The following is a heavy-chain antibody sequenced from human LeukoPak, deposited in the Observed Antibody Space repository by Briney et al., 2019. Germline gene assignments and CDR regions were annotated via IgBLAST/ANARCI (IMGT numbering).Heavy chain of an antibody. D-gene: IGHD3-10*01. Sequence: GGSLRLSCAASGFTFSDYYMSWIRQAPGKGLEWVSYISSSGSTIYYADSVKGRFTISRDNAKNSLYLQMNSLRAEDTAVYYCARAHLPMVRGSFPVIYWGQGTLVTVS. J-gene: IGHJ4*02. CDR3: ARAHLPMVRGSFPVIY. CDR1: GFTFSDYY. V-gene: IGHV3-11*04. CDR2: ISSSGSTI.